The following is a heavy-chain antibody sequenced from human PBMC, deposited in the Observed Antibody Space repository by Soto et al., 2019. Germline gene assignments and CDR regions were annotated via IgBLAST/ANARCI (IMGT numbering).Heavy chain of an antibody. CDR1: GGSFSGYY. CDR2: INHSGST. J-gene: IGHJ4*02. CDR3: ANGYSSSLDY. D-gene: IGHD6-13*01. V-gene: IGHV4-34*01. Sequence: QVQLQQWGAGLLKPSETLSLTCAVYGGSFSGYYWSWIRQPPGKGLEWIGEINHSGSTNYNPSLTSRVTISVDTSKNQFSLKLSSVTAADTAVYYCANGYSSSLDYWGQGTLVTVSS.